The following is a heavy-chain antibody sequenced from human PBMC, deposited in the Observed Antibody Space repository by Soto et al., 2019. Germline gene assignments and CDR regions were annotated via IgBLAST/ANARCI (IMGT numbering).Heavy chain of an antibody. D-gene: IGHD1-1*01. CDR1: GYTFSGYG. V-gene: IGHV1-18*01. CDR3: ARERRDAYNLFYGMDV. Sequence: QVQLVQSGAEVKKPGASVKVSCKASGYTFSGYGIGWVRQAPGQGLEWMGWISAYNDDTNYAQILQGRVTMTTDTSTRTADIELRSLRSDDTAVYYCARERRDAYNLFYGMDVWGQGTTVTVSS. J-gene: IGHJ6*02. CDR2: ISAYNDDT.